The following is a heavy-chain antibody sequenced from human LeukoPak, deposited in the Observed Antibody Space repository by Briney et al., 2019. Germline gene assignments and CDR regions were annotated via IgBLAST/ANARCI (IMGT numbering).Heavy chain of an antibody. D-gene: IGHD6-13*01. CDR2: ISGSGGST. Sequence: GGSLRLSCAASGFMFSSYAMSWVRQAPGKGLEWVSAISGSGGSTYYADSVKGRFTISRDNSKNTLYLQMNSLRAEDTAVYYCAARGAAAGAYYYYYGMDVWGQGTTVTVSS. CDR3: AARGAAAGAYYYYYGMDV. V-gene: IGHV3-23*01. CDR1: GFMFSSYA. J-gene: IGHJ6*02.